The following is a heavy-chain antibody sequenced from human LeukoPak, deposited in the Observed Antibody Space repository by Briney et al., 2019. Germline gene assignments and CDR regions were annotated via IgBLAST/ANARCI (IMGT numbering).Heavy chain of an antibody. CDR3: ARVVVTAIPPGYYYYYMDV. D-gene: IGHD2-21*02. CDR2: INHSGST. J-gene: IGHJ6*03. CDR1: GGSFSGYY. V-gene: IGHV4-34*01. Sequence: SETLSLTCAVYGGSFSGYYWSWIRQPPGKGLEWIGEINHSGSTNYNPSLKSRVTISVDTSKNQFSLKLSSVTAADTAVYYCARVVVTAIPPGYYYYYMDVWGKGTTVTVSS.